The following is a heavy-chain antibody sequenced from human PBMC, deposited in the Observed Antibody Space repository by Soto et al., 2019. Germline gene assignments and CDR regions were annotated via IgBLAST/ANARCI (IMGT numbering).Heavy chain of an antibody. V-gene: IGHV3-21*01. D-gene: IGHD6-13*01. Sequence: EVQLVESGGGLVKPGGSLRLSCAASGFTFSSYSMNWVRQAPGKGLEWVSSISSSSSYIYYADSVKGRFTISRDNAKKSLYLQMNSLRAEDTAVYYCARDAAVSSSWYLGGYYYYYYMDVWGKGTTVTVSS. CDR3: ARDAAVSSSWYLGGYYYYYYMDV. CDR2: ISSSSSYI. J-gene: IGHJ6*03. CDR1: GFTFSSYS.